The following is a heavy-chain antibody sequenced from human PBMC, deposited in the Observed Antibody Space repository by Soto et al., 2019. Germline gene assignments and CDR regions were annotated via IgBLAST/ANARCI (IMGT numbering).Heavy chain of an antibody. CDR2: IGTAGDT. Sequence: GGSLRLSCAASGFTFGSYDMHWVRQATGKGLEWVSAIGTAGDTYYPGSVKGRFTISRENAKNSLYLQMNSLRAGDTAVYYCARGAVAGHFDYWGQGTLVTVSS. CDR3: ARGAVAGHFDY. CDR1: GFTFGSYD. D-gene: IGHD6-19*01. J-gene: IGHJ4*02. V-gene: IGHV3-13*01.